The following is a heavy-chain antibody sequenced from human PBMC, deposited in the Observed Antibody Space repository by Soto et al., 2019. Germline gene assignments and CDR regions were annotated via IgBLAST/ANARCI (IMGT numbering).Heavy chain of an antibody. J-gene: IGHJ6*02. V-gene: IGHV3-74*01. D-gene: IGHD1-7*01. CDR3: ARGKESWNYFGRVGLGHYGMDV. Sequence: EVQLEESGGGLVQPGGSLRLSCAASGFTFSSYWMHWVRQAPGKGLVWVSRINSDGSSTSYADSVKGRFTISRDNAKNTLYLQMNSLRAEDTAVYYCARGKESWNYFGRVGLGHYGMDVWGQGTTVTVSS. CDR2: INSDGSST. CDR1: GFTFSSYW.